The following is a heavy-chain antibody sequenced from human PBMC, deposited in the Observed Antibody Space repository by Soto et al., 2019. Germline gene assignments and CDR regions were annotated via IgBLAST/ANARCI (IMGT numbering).Heavy chain of an antibody. CDR3: AKDVVVGATAGLGDYYYYYGMDV. CDR1: GFTFSSYG. Sequence: QVQLVESGGGVVQPGRSLRLSCAASGFTFSSYGMHWVRQAPGKGLEWVAVISYDGSNKYYADSVKGRFTISRDNSKNTPYLQMNSLRAEDTAVYYCAKDVVVGATAGLGDYYYYYGMDVWGQGTTVTVSS. J-gene: IGHJ6*02. D-gene: IGHD1-26*01. CDR2: ISYDGSNK. V-gene: IGHV3-30*18.